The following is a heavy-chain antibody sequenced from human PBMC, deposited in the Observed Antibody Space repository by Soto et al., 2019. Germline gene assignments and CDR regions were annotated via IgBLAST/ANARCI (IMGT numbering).Heavy chain of an antibody. CDR2: MNPNSGNT. CDR1: GYTLTSYD. V-gene: IGHV1-8*01. D-gene: IGHD2-15*01. Sequence: ASVKVSCKASGYTLTSYDINWVRQATGQGLEWMGWMNPNSGNTGYAQKFQGRVTMTRNTSKTIAYLQMDSLKTEDTGVYYCTRVSPDCSDGSCYPLNWGQGTLVTVSS. J-gene: IGHJ4*02. CDR3: TRVSPDCSDGSCYPLN.